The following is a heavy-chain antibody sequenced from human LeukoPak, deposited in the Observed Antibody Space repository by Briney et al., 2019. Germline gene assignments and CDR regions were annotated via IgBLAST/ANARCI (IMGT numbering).Heavy chain of an antibody. Sequence: SQTLSLTCTVSGGSISSGSYYWSWIRQPAGKGLEWIGRIYTSGSTNYNPSLKSRVTISVDTSKNQFSLKLGSATAADTAVYYCARDIVVVPAANQVVNWFDPWGQGTLVTVSS. D-gene: IGHD2-2*01. CDR1: GGSISSGSYY. V-gene: IGHV4-61*02. CDR3: ARDIVVVPAANQVVNWFDP. CDR2: IYTSGST. J-gene: IGHJ5*02.